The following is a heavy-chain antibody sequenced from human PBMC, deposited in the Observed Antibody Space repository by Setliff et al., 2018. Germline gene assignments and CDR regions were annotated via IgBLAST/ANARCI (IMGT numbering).Heavy chain of an antibody. CDR3: AKPQVELRWGFES. V-gene: IGHV3-23*03. CDR1: GFAFSSYA. Sequence: GGSLRLSCAGSGFAFSSYAMSWVRQAPGKGLEWVSTIYSGDRSTFYTASVKGRFTISRDSSKNTLYLQMNSLRAEDTAVYYCAKPQVELRWGFESWGQGTLVTVSS. D-gene: IGHD1-7*01. J-gene: IGHJ4*02. CDR2: IYSGDRST.